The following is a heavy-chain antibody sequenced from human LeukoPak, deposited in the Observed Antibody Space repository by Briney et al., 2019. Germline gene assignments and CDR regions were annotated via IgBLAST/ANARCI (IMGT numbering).Heavy chain of an antibody. CDR3: ARDGDPTVGPLEMATH. J-gene: IGHJ4*02. Sequence: ASVKVSCKASGYTFTSYAMNWVRQAPGQGLEWMGWISAYNGNTNYAQKFQGRVTITADESTSTAYMELSSLRSEDTAVYYCARDGDPTVGPLEMATHWGQGTLVTVSS. V-gene: IGHV1-18*01. CDR1: GYTFTSYA. CDR2: ISAYNGNT. D-gene: IGHD5-24*01.